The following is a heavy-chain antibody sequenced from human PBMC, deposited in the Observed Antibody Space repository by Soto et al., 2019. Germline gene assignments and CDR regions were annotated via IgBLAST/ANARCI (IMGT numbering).Heavy chain of an antibody. V-gene: IGHV1-69*01. CDR2: IIPMYGMP. CDR3: ARVKENCSTTSCYKYFDF. CDR1: GGTFSSYA. Sequence: QVQLVQSGAEVKKPGSSVKVSCKASGGTFSSYAVSWVRQAPGQGLEWVGEIIPMYGMPNLAHRFQGRVTVTADEPTSTVSMEVSSLRSEDTAIYYCARVKENCSTTSCYKYFDFWGQGTLVTVSS. D-gene: IGHD2-2*02. J-gene: IGHJ4*02.